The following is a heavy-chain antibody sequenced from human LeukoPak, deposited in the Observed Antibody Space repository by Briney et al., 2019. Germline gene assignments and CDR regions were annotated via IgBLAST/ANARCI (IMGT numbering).Heavy chain of an antibody. CDR3: TTDFHYDSSGYVDY. CDR2: IKSKTDGGTT. D-gene: IGHD3-22*01. V-gene: IGHV3-15*01. J-gene: IGHJ4*02. Sequence: GGSLRLSCAASGFTFSSYEMNWVRQAPGKGLEWVGRIKSKTDGGTTDYAAPVKGRFTISRDDSKNTLYLQMNSLKTEDTAVYYCTTDFHYDSSGYVDYWGQGTLVTVSS. CDR1: GFTFSSYE.